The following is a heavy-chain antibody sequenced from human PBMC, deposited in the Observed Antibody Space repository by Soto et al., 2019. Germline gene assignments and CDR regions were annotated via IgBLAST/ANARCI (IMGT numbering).Heavy chain of an antibody. CDR2: YDPKNNEP. J-gene: IGHJ5*02. CDR1: GNTLEESS. Sequence: QVQVVQSGAEVKKPGAAVKVSCKVSGNTLEESSMHWVRQAPGKGLEWMGGYDPKNNEPIYAQKFQGRVTLTEDASTDTAYMELKNLAYKDTAVYYCATDPNYDYVPSGPWGQGTLVTVAT. D-gene: IGHD3-16*01. CDR3: ATDPNYDYVPSGP. V-gene: IGHV1-24*01.